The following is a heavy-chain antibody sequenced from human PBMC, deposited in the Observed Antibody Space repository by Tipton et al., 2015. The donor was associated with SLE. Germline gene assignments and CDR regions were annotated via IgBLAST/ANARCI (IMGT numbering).Heavy chain of an antibody. D-gene: IGHD5-12*01. CDR3: ARAGIVATSRFDY. V-gene: IGHV4-39*07. Sequence: TLSLTCTVSGGSISSSSYYWGWIRQPPGKGLEWIGSIYYSGSTYYNPSLKSRVTISVDKSKNQFSLKLSSVTAADTAVYYCARAGIVATSRFDYWGQGTLVTVSS. CDR1: GGSISSSSYY. CDR2: IYYSGST. J-gene: IGHJ4*02.